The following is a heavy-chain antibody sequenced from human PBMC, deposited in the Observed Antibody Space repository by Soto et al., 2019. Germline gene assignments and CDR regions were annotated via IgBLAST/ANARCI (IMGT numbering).Heavy chain of an antibody. CDR3: ANPPHVAARPPGYGMDV. D-gene: IGHD6-6*01. V-gene: IGHV3-30*18. J-gene: IGHJ6*02. CDR2: ISYDGSNK. Sequence: GGSLRLSCAASGFTFSSYVMHWVRQAPGKGLEWVAVISYDGSNKYYADSVKGRFTISRDNSKNTLYLQMNSLRAEDTAVYYCANPPHVAARPPGYGMDVWGQGTTVTVSS. CDR1: GFTFSSYV.